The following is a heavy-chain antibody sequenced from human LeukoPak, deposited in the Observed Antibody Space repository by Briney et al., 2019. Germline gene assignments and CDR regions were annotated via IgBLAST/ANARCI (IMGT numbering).Heavy chain of an antibody. V-gene: IGHV3-33*08. Sequence: GGSLRLSCAASGFTFSDYYMSWIRQAPGKGLEWVAVIWYDGSNKYYADSVKGRFTISRDNSKNTLYLQMNSLRAEDTAVYYCARENPGIAVAGMGEDWFDPWGQGTLVTVSS. J-gene: IGHJ5*02. CDR2: IWYDGSNK. CDR1: GFTFSDYY. D-gene: IGHD6-19*01. CDR3: ARENPGIAVAGMGEDWFDP.